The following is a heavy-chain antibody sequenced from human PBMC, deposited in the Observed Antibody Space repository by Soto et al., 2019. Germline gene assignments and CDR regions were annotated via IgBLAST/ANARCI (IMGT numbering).Heavy chain of an antibody. J-gene: IGHJ4*02. CDR2: IWYDGSNK. D-gene: IGHD3-22*01. CDR3: ARGSSSGYCSDY. CDR1: GFTFSSYG. V-gene: IGHV3-33*01. Sequence: QVQLVESGGGVVQPGRSLRLSCAASGFTFSSYGMHWVRQAPGKGLEWVAVIWYDGSNKYYADSVKGRFTISRDNSKNTLYLQMNSLTAEDTAVYYCARGSSSGYCSDYWGQGTLVIVSS.